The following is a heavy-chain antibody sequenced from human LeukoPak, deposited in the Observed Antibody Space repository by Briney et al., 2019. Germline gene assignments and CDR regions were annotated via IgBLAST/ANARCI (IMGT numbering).Heavy chain of an antibody. CDR3: ARGKPSYDFWSGYYRDYFDY. V-gene: IGHV4-59*08. CDR1: GGSISSYY. D-gene: IGHD3-3*01. Sequence: SETLSLTCTVSGGSISSYYWSWIRQPPGKGLEWIGYIYYSGGTNYNPSLKSRVTISVDTSKNQFSLKLSSVTAADTAVYYCARGKPSYDFWSGYYRDYFDYWGQGTLVTVSS. J-gene: IGHJ4*02. CDR2: IYYSGGT.